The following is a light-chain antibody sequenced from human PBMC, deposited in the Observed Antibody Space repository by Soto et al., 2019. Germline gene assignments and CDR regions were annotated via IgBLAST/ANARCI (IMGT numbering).Light chain of an antibody. J-gene: IGKJ2*01. CDR2: GAS. Sequence: DIVLTQSPGTLSLSPRERATLSCRASQSVSSSYLAWYQQKPGQAPRLLIYGASNRATGIPDRFSASGSGTDFTLTISRLEPEDFAVYYCQQYGSSPPYTFGQGTKLEIK. CDR3: QQYGSSPPYT. V-gene: IGKV3-20*01. CDR1: QSVSSSY.